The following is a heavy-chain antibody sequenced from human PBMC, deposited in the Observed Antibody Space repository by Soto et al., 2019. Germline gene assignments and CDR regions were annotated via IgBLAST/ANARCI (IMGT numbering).Heavy chain of an antibody. CDR1: GFTFSSYS. Sequence: EVQLVESGGGLVKPGGSLRLSCAASGFTFSSYSMNWVRQAPGKGLEWVSSISSSSSYIYYADSVKGRFTISRDNAKNSLYLQMNSLRAEDTAVYYCARASGRIAAAGHNAFDIWGQGTMVTVSS. CDR3: ARASGRIAAAGHNAFDI. D-gene: IGHD6-13*01. V-gene: IGHV3-21*01. CDR2: ISSSSSYI. J-gene: IGHJ3*02.